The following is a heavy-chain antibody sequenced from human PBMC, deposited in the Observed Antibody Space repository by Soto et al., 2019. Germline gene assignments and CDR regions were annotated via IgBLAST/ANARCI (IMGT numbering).Heavy chain of an antibody. J-gene: IGHJ6*02. V-gene: IGHV5-10-1*03. CDR2: IDPSDSYT. CDR1: GYSFTSYW. CDR3: ATLYCSSTSCSRPWTVRYYYGMDV. Sequence: EVQLVQSGAEVKKPGESLRISCKGSGYSFTSYWISWVRQMPGKGLEWMGRIDPSDSYTNYSPSFQGHVTISADKSISTAYRQWSSLKASDTAMYYCATLYCSSTSCSRPWTVRYYYGMDVWGQGTTVTVSS. D-gene: IGHD2-2*01.